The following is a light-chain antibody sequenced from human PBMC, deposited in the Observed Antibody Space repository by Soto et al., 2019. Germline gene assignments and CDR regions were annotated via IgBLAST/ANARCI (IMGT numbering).Light chain of an antibody. V-gene: IGKV1-5*03. J-gene: IGKJ1*01. CDR1: QSISSW. CDR2: KAS. Sequence: ASVGDRVTITCRASQSISSWLAWYQQKPGKAPKLLIYKASSLESGVPSRFSGSGSGTEFTLTISSLQPDDFATYYCQQYNSYSPETFGQGTKVDIK. CDR3: QQYNSYSPET.